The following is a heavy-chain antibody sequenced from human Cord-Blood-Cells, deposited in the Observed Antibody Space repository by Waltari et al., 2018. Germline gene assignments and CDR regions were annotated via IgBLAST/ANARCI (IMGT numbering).Heavy chain of an antibody. J-gene: IGHJ2*01. Sequence: QVQLQQWGAGLLKPSETLSLTCAVYGGSFSGYYWSWIRQPPGKGLEWIGEINHSGSTNHNPSLKSRVTISVDTSKNQFSLKLSSVTAADTAVYYCARFRGSGSYWYFDLWGRGTLVTVSS. CDR3: ARFRGSGSYWYFDL. CDR1: GGSFSGYY. V-gene: IGHV4-34*01. CDR2: INHSGST. D-gene: IGHD3-10*01.